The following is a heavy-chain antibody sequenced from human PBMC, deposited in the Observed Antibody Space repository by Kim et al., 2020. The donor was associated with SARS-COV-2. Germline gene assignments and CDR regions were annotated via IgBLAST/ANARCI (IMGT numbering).Heavy chain of an antibody. CDR1: GGSIRSGGKF. J-gene: IGHJ4*02. Sequence: SETLSLTCSVSGGSIRSGGKFWTWIRQHPAKGLEWIGYISYRGNPHYSPSLRSRVSISLQTSENQFSLELTSVTAAATAVYYCARGQPLDYWGQGIRVTVSS. D-gene: IGHD2-2*01. V-gene: IGHV4-31*03. CDR2: ISYRGNP. CDR3: ARGQPLDY.